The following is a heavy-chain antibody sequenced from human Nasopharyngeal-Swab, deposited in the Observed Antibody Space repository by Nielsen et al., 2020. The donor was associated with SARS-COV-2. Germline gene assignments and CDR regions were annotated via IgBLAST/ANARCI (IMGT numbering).Heavy chain of an antibody. D-gene: IGHD2-15*01. CDR2: ISAYNGNT. J-gene: IGHJ3*02. CDR3: ARAEVDDDAFDI. Sequence: SVHVSCMASGYTFTSYVISWVRQAPGQGLEWMGWISAYNGNTNYAQKLQGRVTMTTDTSTSTAYMELRSLRSDDTAVYYCARAEVDDDAFDIWGQGTMVTVSS. CDR1: GYTFTSYV. V-gene: IGHV1-18*04.